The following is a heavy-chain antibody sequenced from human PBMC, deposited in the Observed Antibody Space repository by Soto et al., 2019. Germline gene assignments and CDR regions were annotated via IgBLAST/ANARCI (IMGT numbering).Heavy chain of an antibody. CDR1: GFTFSSYS. D-gene: IGHD2-15*01. Sequence: GGSLRLSCAASGFTFSSYSMNWVRQAPGKGLEWVSSISSSSSYIYYADSVKGRFTISRDNAKNSLYLQMNSLRAEDTAVYYCARERVVAAPNYGMDVWGQGTTVTVSS. J-gene: IGHJ6*02. V-gene: IGHV3-21*01. CDR3: ARERVVAAPNYGMDV. CDR2: ISSSSSYI.